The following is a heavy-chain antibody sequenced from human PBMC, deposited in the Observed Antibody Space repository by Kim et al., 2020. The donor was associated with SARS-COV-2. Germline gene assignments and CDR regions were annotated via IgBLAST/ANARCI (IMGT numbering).Heavy chain of an antibody. CDR2: INTNTGNP. J-gene: IGHJ6*03. D-gene: IGHD3-3*01. V-gene: IGHV7-4-1*02. CDR3: ARAAGITIFGVVIIDYYMDV. CDR1: GYTFTSYA. Sequence: ASVKVSCKASGYTFTSYAMNWVRQAPGQGLEWMGWINTNTGNPMYAQGFTGRFVFSLDTSVSTAYLQISSLKAEDTAVYYCARAAGITIFGVVIIDYYMDVWGKGTTVTVSS.